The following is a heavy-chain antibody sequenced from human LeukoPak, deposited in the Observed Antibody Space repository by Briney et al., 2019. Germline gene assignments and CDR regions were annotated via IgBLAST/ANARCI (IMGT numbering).Heavy chain of an antibody. CDR1: GITFSSYA. J-gene: IGHJ4*02. CDR3: AKPTLWFGELSHFDY. CDR2: ISGSGGST. V-gene: IGHV3-23*01. D-gene: IGHD3-10*01. Sequence: GGSLRLSCAASGITFSSYAMSWVRQAPGKGLEWVSAISGSGGSTYYADSVKGRFTISRDTSKNTLYLQMNSLRADDTAVYYCAKPTLWFGELSHFDYWGQGTLVTVSS.